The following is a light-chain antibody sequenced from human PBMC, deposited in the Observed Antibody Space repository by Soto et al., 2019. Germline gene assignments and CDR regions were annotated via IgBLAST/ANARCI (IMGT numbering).Light chain of an antibody. Sequence: AVLLTQSPSSFSASTGDRATITCRASQDIHNYLAWYQQVPGKAPKLLLYAASILQPGVPSRFSGIGSGTDFTLTIAGLQSGDFATYFCHHYYNYPWTFGQGTTVE. CDR1: QDIHNY. J-gene: IGKJ1*01. CDR2: AAS. V-gene: IGKV1-8*01. CDR3: HHYYNYPWT.